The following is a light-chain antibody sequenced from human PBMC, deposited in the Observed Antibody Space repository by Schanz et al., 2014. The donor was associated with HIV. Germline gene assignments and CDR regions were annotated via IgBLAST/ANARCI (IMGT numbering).Light chain of an antibody. Sequence: ESVLTQSPGSLSLSPGGRATLSCGASQRLSSSYLAWYQQKPGQAPRLLIYGASSRATGIPDRFSGSGSGTEFTLTISSLQSEDFAVYYCQQYNNWPPWTFGQGTKVEIK. J-gene: IGKJ1*01. V-gene: IGKV3-20*01. CDR3: QQYNNWPPWT. CDR2: GAS. CDR1: QRLSSSY.